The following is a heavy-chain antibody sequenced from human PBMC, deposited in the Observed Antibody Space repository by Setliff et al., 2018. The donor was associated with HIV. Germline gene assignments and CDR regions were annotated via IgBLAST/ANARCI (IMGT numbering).Heavy chain of an antibody. Sequence: AASVKVSCKAPGGTDGSYAFSWVRQAPGQGLEWMGRVLPLFGTVSYAQKFQGRVTITADKATGTVYMEVSSLRSEDTAVYYCARGPERYSSDSNGYYYDYWGQGTLVTVSS. J-gene: IGHJ4*02. CDR3: ARGPERYSSDSNGYYYDY. D-gene: IGHD3-22*01. CDR1: GGTDGSYA. V-gene: IGHV1-69*06. CDR2: VLPLFGTV.